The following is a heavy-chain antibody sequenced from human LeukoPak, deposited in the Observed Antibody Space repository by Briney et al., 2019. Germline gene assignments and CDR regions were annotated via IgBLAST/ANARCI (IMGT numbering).Heavy chain of an antibody. CDR3: ARHEGYSYPPHY. Sequence: KPSETLSLTCTVSGGSISSYYRSWIRQPPGKGLEWIGYIYTSGSTNYNPSLKSRVTISVDTSKNQFSLKLSSVTAADTAVYYCARHEGYSYPPHYWGQGTLVTVSS. CDR1: GGSISSYY. D-gene: IGHD5-18*01. CDR2: IYTSGST. J-gene: IGHJ4*02. V-gene: IGHV4-4*09.